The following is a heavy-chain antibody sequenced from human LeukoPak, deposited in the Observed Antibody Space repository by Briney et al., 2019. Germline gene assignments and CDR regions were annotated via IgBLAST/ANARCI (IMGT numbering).Heavy chain of an antibody. CDR1: GFTVSSNY. CDR2: IYSGGGT. Sequence: GGSLRLSCAASGFTVSSNYMSWVRQAPGKGLEWVSVIYSGGGTYYADSVKGRFTISRDNSKNTLYLQMNSLRAEDTAVYYCARDRRTGRRIGYYYYMDVWGKGTTVTVSS. V-gene: IGHV3-66*02. CDR3: ARDRRTGRRIGYYYYMDV. D-gene: IGHD1-14*01. J-gene: IGHJ6*03.